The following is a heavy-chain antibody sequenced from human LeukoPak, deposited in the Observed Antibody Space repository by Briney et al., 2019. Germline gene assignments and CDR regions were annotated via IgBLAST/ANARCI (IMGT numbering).Heavy chain of an antibody. V-gene: IGHV1-46*01. CDR2: INPSGGNT. Sequence: ASVKVSCKASGYTFASYYMRWVRQAPGQGLEWMGIINPSGGNTSYAQKFQGRVTMTRDTSTSTVHMELSSLRSEDTAVYYCARDAPDAFDIWGQGTMVTVSS. CDR3: ARDAPDAFDI. CDR1: GYTFASYY. J-gene: IGHJ3*02.